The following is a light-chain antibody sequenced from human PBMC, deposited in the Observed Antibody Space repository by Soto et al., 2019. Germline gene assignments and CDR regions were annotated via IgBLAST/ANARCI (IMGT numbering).Light chain of an antibody. CDR2: SKR. V-gene: IGLV1-40*01. CDR3: QSYDSSLSGYV. Sequence: QALVSHLTSVCGAPGQRFTISCTGSGSNIGAGYDVHWYQHLPGTAPKLLIYSKRNRPSGVPDRFSGSKSGTSASLAITGLQAEHEADYYCQSYDSSLSGYVFGTGTKVTVL. CDR1: GSNIGAGYD. J-gene: IGLJ1*01.